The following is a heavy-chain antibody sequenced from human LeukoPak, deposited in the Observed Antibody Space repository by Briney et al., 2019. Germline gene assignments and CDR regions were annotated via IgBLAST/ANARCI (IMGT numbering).Heavy chain of an antibody. D-gene: IGHD5-12*01. V-gene: IGHV4-59*01. J-gene: IGHJ4*02. CDR1: GGSISSYY. CDR3: AGVRGLRFPFDY. CDR2: IYYSGST. Sequence: PSETLSLTCTVPGGSISSYYWRWIRQPPGKGLDWIAYIYYSGSTNYNPSLKSRVTISVDTSKNQFSLKLSSVTAADTAVYYCAGVRGLRFPFDYWGQGTLVTVSS.